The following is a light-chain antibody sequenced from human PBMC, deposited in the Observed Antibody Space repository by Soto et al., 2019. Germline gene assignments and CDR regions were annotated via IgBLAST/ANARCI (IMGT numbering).Light chain of an antibody. CDR2: RNN. CDR3: AAWDDTVRSDV. J-gene: IGLJ1*01. CDR1: ISNIGNNY. Sequence: QSVLTQPPSVSGTPGQRVTISCSGSISNIGNNYVHWFQQLPGTAPKVLSNRNNQRPSGVPDRFSGSKSGTSASLAISGLRSEDEAEYYWAAWDDTVRSDVFGTGTKLTVL. V-gene: IGLV1-47*01.